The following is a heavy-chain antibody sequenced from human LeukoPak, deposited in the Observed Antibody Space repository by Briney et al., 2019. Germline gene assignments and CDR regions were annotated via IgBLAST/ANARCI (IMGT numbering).Heavy chain of an antibody. CDR2: INSDGSST. CDR3: AKATYGYSSPFDY. J-gene: IGHJ4*02. Sequence: GRSLRLSCAASGCTFSSYWMNWVRQAPGKGLVWVSRINSDGSSTSYADSVKGRFTISRDNAKNTLYLQMNSLRAEDTAVYYCAKATYGYSSPFDYWGQGTLVTVSS. V-gene: IGHV3-74*01. D-gene: IGHD5-18*01. CDR1: GCTFSSYW.